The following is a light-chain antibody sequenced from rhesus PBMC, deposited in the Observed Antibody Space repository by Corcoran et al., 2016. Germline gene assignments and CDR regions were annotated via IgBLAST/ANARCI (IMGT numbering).Light chain of an antibody. CDR3: LQSSTWPRT. J-gene: IGKJ1*01. CDR2: GAS. Sequence: EIVMTQSPATLALSPGERATLSCRASQSVSSYFAWYQQKPGQAPRLLIYGASIRAPGTPARFSGRGFGTEFTHTISSLEPEDVGVYFCLQSSTWPRTFGQGTKVEIK. CDR1: QSVSSY. V-gene: IGKV3-24*04.